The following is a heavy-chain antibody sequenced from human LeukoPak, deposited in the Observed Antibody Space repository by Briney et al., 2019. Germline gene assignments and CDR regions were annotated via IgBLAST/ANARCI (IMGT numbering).Heavy chain of an antibody. CDR3: ARVNYDFWSGSDAFDI. V-gene: IGHV1-18*01. CDR2: ISAYNGNT. D-gene: IGHD3-3*01. J-gene: IGHJ3*02. CDR1: GYTFTSYG. Sequence: GASVKVSCKASGYTFTSYGISWVRQAPGQGLEWMGWISAYNGNTNYAQKLQGRVTMTTDTSTSTAYMELRSLRSDDTAVYYCARVNYDFWSGSDAFDIWGQGTMVTVSS.